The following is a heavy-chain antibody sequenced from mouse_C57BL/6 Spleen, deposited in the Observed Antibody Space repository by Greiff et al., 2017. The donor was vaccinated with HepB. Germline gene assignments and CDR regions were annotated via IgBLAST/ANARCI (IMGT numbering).Heavy chain of an antibody. D-gene: IGHD6-2*01. CDR2: IDPEHGAT. Sequence: QVQLKQSGAELVRPGASVKLSCKASGYTFTDYEMNWVKQTTVQGLEWIGAIDPEHGATAYNQKFKGKAILTADKSSSTAYMELRSLTSEDSAVYYCTRDCASRYYFDDWGQGTTLTVSS. CDR1: GYTFTDYE. CDR3: TRDCASRYYFDD. J-gene: IGHJ2*01. V-gene: IGHV1-15*01.